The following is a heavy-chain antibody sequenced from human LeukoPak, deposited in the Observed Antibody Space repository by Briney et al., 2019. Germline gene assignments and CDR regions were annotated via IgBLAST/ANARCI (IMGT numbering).Heavy chain of an antibody. CDR2: INPSGGST. CDR3: AREEYSSIYY. Sequence: ASVKVSCKASGGTYSSYAISWVRQAPGQGLEWMGIINPSGGSTSYAQKFQGRVTMTRDTSTSTVYMELSSLRSEDTAVYYCAREEYSSIYYWGQGTLVTVSS. J-gene: IGHJ4*02. V-gene: IGHV1-46*01. D-gene: IGHD6-6*01. CDR1: GGTYSSYA.